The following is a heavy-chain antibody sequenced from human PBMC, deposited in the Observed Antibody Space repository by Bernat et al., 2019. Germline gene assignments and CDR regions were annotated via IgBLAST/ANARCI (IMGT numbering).Heavy chain of an antibody. CDR2: IIPIFGTA. D-gene: IGHD3-10*01. CDR3: ARERYYGSGYFDY. CDR1: GGTFSSYA. J-gene: IGHJ4*02. Sequence: QVQLVQSGAEVTKPGSSVKVSCKASGGTFSSYAISWVRQAPGQGLEWVGGIIPIFGTANYAQKCQGRVTITADKSTSTAYMELSSLRSEDTAVDYCARERYYGSGYFDYWGQGTLVTVSS. V-gene: IGHV1-69*06.